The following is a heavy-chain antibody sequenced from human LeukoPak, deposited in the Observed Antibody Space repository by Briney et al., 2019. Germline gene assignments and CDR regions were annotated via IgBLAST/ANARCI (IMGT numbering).Heavy chain of an antibody. V-gene: IGHV4-39*01. J-gene: IGHJ4*02. CDR3: AMGNGYYSLYYFDY. CDR2: IYYSGST. CDR1: GGSISSSSYY. Sequence: SETLSLTCTVSGGSISSSSYYWGWLRQPPGKGLEWIGSIYYSGSTYYNPSLKSRVTISVDTSKNQFSLKLSSVTAADTAVYYCAMGNGYYSLYYFDYWGQGTLVTVSS. D-gene: IGHD5-18*01.